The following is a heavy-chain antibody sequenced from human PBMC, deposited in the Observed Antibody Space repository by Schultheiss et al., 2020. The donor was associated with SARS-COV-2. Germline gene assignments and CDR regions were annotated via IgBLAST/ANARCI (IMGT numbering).Heavy chain of an antibody. V-gene: IGHV4-59*01. CDR3: AIDPGYKVSSPHHNWFDP. CDR1: GGSISSYY. J-gene: IGHJ5*02. Sequence: SETLSLTCTVSGGSISSYYWSWIRQPPGKGLEWIGYIYYSGSTNYNPSLKSRVTISVDTSKNQFSLKLSSVTAADTAVYYCAIDPGYKVSSPHHNWFDPWGQGTLVTVSS. D-gene: IGHD2-2*02. CDR2: IYYSGST.